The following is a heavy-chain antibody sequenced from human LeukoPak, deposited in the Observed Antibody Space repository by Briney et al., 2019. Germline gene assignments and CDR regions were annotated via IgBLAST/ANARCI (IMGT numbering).Heavy chain of an antibody. J-gene: IGHJ4*02. CDR1: GFTFSNYE. Sequence: GGSLRLSCAASGFTFSNYEMNWVRQAPGKGLEWVSYISSSGSSIYYADSVKGRFTISRDNAKNSLYLQMNSLRAEDTAVYYCARTYCSGGSCYSGFYYFDYWGQGTLVTVSS. D-gene: IGHD2-15*01. CDR2: ISSSGSSI. V-gene: IGHV3-48*03. CDR3: ARTYCSGGSCYSGFYYFDY.